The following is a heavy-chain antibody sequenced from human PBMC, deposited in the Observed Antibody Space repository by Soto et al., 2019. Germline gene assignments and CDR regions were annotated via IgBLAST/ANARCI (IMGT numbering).Heavy chain of an antibody. CDR1: GFTSGKYA. Sequence: EVQLLESGEGLVQPGGSLTLTCIVSGFTSGKYAMSWVRQAPGKGLEWVSEIGGVGEYTNYADSVRGRFTMSRDNSKNTLYLHMSSLKVEDTAVYYCAKDEVAANGRADAFDIWGQGTVVTVSS. J-gene: IGHJ3*02. V-gene: IGHV3-23*01. D-gene: IGHD2-15*01. CDR3: AKDEVAANGRADAFDI. CDR2: IGGVGEYT.